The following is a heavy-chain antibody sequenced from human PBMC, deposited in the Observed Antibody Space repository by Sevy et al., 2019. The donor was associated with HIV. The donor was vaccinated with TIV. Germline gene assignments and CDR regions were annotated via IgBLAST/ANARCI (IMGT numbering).Heavy chain of an antibody. CDR2: IRNDGSHE. CDR3: ARDRKVLLVVYAIPFDAFDI. J-gene: IGHJ3*02. CDR1: GFTFGNHA. V-gene: IGHV3-30*02. D-gene: IGHD2-8*02. Sequence: GGSLRLSCTASGFTFGNHAMHWVRQGPGKGPEWVAFIRNDGSHEDYADSVKGRFPISRDNSKNTLYLQMNSLRPEDTAVYYCARDRKVLLVVYAIPFDAFDIWGQGTMVTVSS.